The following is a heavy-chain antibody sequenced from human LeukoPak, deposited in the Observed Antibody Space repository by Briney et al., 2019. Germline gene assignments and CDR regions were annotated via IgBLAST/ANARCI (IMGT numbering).Heavy chain of an antibody. J-gene: IGHJ4*02. V-gene: IGHV6-1*01. CDR2: TYYRSKWYN. CDR3: ARSTSGWYQTDY. Sequence: SQTLSLTFGISGDRVSSNSAAWNWIRQSPSRGLEWLGRTYYRSKWYNDYAVSVKSRITINADTSKNQFSLQLNSVTPEDTAIYYCARSTSGWYQTDYWGQGTLVTVSS. D-gene: IGHD6-19*01. CDR1: GDRVSSNSAA.